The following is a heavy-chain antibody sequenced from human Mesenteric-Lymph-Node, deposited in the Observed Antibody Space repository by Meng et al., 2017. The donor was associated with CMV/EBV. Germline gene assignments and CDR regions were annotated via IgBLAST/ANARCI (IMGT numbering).Heavy chain of an antibody. Sequence: ASGFTFDTYWMNWVRQGPGKGLMWVSRISSDGRSTSSADSVKGRFTISRDNAKNTVYLQMNSLRAEDTAVYYCATNYNRAVYNWFDPWGQGTLVTVSS. D-gene: IGHD1-1*01. CDR1: GFTFDTYW. CDR3: ATNYNRAVYNWFDP. J-gene: IGHJ5*02. V-gene: IGHV3-74*01. CDR2: ISSDGRST.